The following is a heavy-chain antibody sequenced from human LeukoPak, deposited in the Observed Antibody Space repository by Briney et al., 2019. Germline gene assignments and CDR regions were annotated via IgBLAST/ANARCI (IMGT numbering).Heavy chain of an antibody. CDR3: ARVQLVYPYYYYYYMDV. CDR1: GYSLSSGYY. J-gene: IGHJ6*03. CDR2: IYHSGST. Sequence: SETLSLTCAVSGYSLSSGYYWGWIRPPPGKGLEWIGSIYHSGSTYYNPSLKSRVTISVDTSKNQFSLKLSSVTAADTAVYYCARVQLVYPYYYYYYMDVWGKGTTVTVSS. V-gene: IGHV4-38-2*01. D-gene: IGHD6-6*01.